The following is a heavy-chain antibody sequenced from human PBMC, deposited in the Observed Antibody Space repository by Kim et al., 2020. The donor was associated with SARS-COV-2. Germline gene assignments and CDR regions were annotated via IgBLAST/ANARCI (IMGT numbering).Heavy chain of an antibody. D-gene: IGHD3-16*02. CDR3: ARRLSYSYHNFDY. CDR2: IYPGDSDT. CDR1: GYSFTTYW. J-gene: IGHJ4*02. V-gene: IGHV5-51*01. Sequence: GESLKISCQGSGYSFTTYWIGWVRQMPGKGLEWMGIIYPGDSDTRYSPSFQGQVTISADKSINTAYLQWSSLKASDTAMYYCARRLSYSYHNFDYWGQGTLVTVSS.